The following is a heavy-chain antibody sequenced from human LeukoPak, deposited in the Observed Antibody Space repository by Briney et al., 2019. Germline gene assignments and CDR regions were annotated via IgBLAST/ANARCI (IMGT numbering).Heavy chain of an antibody. CDR2: IYTSGST. CDR3: ARRVVDTAMTWANWFDP. CDR1: GGSISSYY. Sequence: SETLSLTCTVSGGSISSYYWSWIRQPAGKGLEWIGRIYTSGSTNYNPSLKSRVTMSVDTSKNQFSLKLSSVTAADTAVYYCARRVVDTAMTWANWFDPWGQGTLVTVSS. D-gene: IGHD5-18*01. J-gene: IGHJ5*02. V-gene: IGHV4-4*07.